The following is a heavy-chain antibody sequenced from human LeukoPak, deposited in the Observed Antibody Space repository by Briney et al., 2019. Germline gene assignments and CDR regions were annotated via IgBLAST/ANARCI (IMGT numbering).Heavy chain of an antibody. Sequence: SGGSLRLSCAASGFTFSSYWMSWVRQAPGKGLEWVANIKHDGSEKYYVDSVKGRFTISRDNAKNSLYLQMNSLRAEDTAAYSCAMRSIDGNSGYYYGYWGQGTLVTVSS. CDR1: GFTFSSYW. CDR2: IKHDGSEK. D-gene: IGHD3-22*01. J-gene: IGHJ4*02. V-gene: IGHV3-7*01. CDR3: AMRSIDGNSGYYYGY.